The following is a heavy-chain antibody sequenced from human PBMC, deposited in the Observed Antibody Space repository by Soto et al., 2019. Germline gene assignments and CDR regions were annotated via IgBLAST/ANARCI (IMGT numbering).Heavy chain of an antibody. CDR3: ARGGALDGTSPPFNH. J-gene: IGHJ4*02. Sequence: GASVKVSCKASGYTFSGHYMHWIRQAPGQGPEWLGWINANSGDTDRAPKFQDRLTTTRDTSISTAYMELSRLRSDDTAVYYCARGGALDGTSPPFNHWGQGTLVTVSS. CDR2: INANSGDT. D-gene: IGHD6-19*01. CDR1: GYTFSGHY. V-gene: IGHV1-2*02.